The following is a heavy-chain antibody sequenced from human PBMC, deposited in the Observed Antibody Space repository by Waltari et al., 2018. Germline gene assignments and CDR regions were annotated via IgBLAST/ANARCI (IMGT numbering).Heavy chain of an antibody. J-gene: IGHJ3*02. Sequence: QVQLQQSGPGLVKPSQTLSLTCAVSGDSLFTTSVAWNWIRQSPSRGLEWLGRTYDRSKWRNDYARAVKGRITVNPDTSKNHFSLQLDSVTPDDTAVYYCARGKFTAFDIWGQGTMVTVSS. CDR3: ARGKFTAFDI. CDR2: TYDRSKWRN. CDR1: GDSLFTTSVA. V-gene: IGHV6-1*01.